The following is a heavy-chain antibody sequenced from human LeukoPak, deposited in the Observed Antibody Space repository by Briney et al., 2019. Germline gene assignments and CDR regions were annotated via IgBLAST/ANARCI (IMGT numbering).Heavy chain of an antibody. CDR2: IYHSGST. J-gene: IGHJ4*02. Sequence: SETLSRTCTVSGYSISSGYYWGWIRQPPGKGLEWIGSIYHSGSTYYNPSLKSRVTISVDTSKNQFSLKLSSVTAADTAVYYCARVRYYDSSGSRGFFDYWGQGTLVTVSS. CDR3: ARVRYYDSSGSRGFFDY. D-gene: IGHD3-22*01. V-gene: IGHV4-38-2*02. CDR1: GYSISSGYY.